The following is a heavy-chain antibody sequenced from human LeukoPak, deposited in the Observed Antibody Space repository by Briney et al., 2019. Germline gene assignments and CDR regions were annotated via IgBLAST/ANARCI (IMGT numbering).Heavy chain of an antibody. Sequence: SETLSLTCTVSGGSIISYYRSWIRQAPGKGLEWIGYIYTTGTTNYNPSLKSRVTISGDTSKNQFSLSLSSVTAADTAVYYCAYGDYYYMDVWGKGTTVTVSS. CDR3: AYGDYYYMDV. CDR2: IYTTGTT. CDR1: GGSIISYY. J-gene: IGHJ6*03. D-gene: IGHD4-17*01. V-gene: IGHV4-4*08.